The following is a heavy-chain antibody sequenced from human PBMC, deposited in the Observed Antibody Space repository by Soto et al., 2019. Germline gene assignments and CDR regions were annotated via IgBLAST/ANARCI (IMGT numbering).Heavy chain of an antibody. V-gene: IGHV1-69*01. CDR1: GGTFSSYA. Sequence: QVQLVQSGAEVKKPGSSVKVSCKASGGTFSSYAISWVRQAPGQGLEWMGGIIPIFGTANYAQKFQGRVTITADESTSTAYMELSSLRSEDTAVYYCAMYSNDGAVAVNGGMDVWGQGTTVTVSS. D-gene: IGHD6-19*01. CDR3: AMYSNDGAVAVNGGMDV. CDR2: IIPIFGTA. J-gene: IGHJ6*02.